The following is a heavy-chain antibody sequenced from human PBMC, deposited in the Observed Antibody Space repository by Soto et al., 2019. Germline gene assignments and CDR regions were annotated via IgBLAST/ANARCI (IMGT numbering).Heavy chain of an antibody. CDR3: TRELGIVAFDI. CDR1: GFTFSNAW. V-gene: IGHV3-15*01. CDR2: IKSKTDGGTT. J-gene: IGHJ3*02. Sequence: GGSLRLSCAASGFTFSNAWMSWVRQAPGKGLEWVGRIKSKTDGGTTDYAAPVKGRITISRDDSKNTLYLQMNSLKTEDAAVYYCTRELGIVAFDIWGQGTMVTVSS. D-gene: IGHD7-27*01.